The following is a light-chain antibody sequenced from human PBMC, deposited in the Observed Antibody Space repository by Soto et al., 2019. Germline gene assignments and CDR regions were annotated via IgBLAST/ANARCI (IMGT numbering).Light chain of an antibody. Sequence: QSALIQPASVSGSPGQSITISCTGTHSDVGGFDYVSWFQQYPGRAPKLLIFDVRDRPSGVSNRFSGSKSGATASLTISGLQADDEADYYCVSYTTSSTRVFGTGTKLTVL. CDR2: DVR. V-gene: IGLV2-14*03. CDR1: HSDVGGFDY. J-gene: IGLJ1*01. CDR3: VSYTTSSTRV.